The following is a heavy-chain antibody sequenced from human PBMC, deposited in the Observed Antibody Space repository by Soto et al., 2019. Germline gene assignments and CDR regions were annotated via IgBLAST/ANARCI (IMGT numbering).Heavy chain of an antibody. CDR3: AREERRGIAVAGRGPFDP. Sequence: QAQLVQSGAEVKKPGSSVKVSCKASGGTFSSYAISWVRQAPGQGLEWMGGIIPIFGTANYAQKFQGRVTITADESTSTAYMELSSLRSEDTAVYYCAREERRGIAVAGRGPFDPWGQGTLVTVSS. J-gene: IGHJ5*02. V-gene: IGHV1-69*01. D-gene: IGHD6-19*01. CDR1: GGTFSSYA. CDR2: IIPIFGTA.